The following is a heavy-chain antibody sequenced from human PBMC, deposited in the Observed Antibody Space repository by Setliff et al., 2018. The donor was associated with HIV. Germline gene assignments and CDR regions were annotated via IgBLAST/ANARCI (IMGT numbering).Heavy chain of an antibody. CDR1: DDSFSTNY. V-gene: IGHV4-59*12. Sequence: PSETLSLTCNVSDDSFSTNYWSWMRQPPGKGLEWIGHIYYSGSTYYNPSLKSRVSISVDRSKNHFSLRLSSVTAADTAVYYCARGGSRGSWYWDYWGQGTLVTVSS. J-gene: IGHJ4*02. D-gene: IGHD6-13*01. CDR2: IYYSGST. CDR3: ARGGSRGSWYWDY.